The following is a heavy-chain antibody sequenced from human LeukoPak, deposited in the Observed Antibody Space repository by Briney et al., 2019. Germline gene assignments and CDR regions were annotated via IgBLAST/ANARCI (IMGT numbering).Heavy chain of an antibody. D-gene: IGHD2-15*01. CDR2: IYSGGST. CDR3: ARSPSGGSPFFDR. J-gene: IGHJ4*02. CDR1: GFTVSSNY. V-gene: IGHV3-53*01. Sequence: PGGSLRLSCAASGFTVSSNYMSWVRQAPGKGLEWVSVIYSGGSTYYADSVKGRFTISRDNSKNTLYLQMNSLRAEDTAVYYCARSPSGGSPFFDRWGQGMLVTVSS.